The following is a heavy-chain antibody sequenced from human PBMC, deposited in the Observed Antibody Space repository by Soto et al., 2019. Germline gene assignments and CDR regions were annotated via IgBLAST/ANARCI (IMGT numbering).Heavy chain of an antibody. CDR3: ARRSYSHGSGSLESPYYYYGMDV. J-gene: IGHJ6*01. CDR1: GGTFSSYA. D-gene: IGHD3-10*01. CDR2: IIPIFGTA. V-gene: IGHV1-69*01. Sequence: SVKVSCKAAGGTFSSYAISWVRQAPGQGLEWMGGIIPIFGTANYAQKFQGRVTITADESTSTAYMELSSLSSEDTAEYYCARRSYSHGSGSLESPYYYYGMDVWGRGTTVTVSS.